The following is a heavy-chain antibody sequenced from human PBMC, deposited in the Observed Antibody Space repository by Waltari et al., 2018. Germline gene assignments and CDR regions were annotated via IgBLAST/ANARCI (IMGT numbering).Heavy chain of an antibody. Sequence: QVQLQESGPSLLKPSETLSLICTVSGGSISGFYWSWVRQPPGKGLDWIGYIYYTGSTNFTPSLMSRVTMSVDTSKNQCSLKLSYVTAADTAFYYCARGGGGDWEWFDPWGQGTLVTVSS. V-gene: IGHV4-59*01. CDR1: GGSISGFY. CDR3: ARGGGGDWEWFDP. J-gene: IGHJ5*02. CDR2: IYYTGST. D-gene: IGHD2-21*02.